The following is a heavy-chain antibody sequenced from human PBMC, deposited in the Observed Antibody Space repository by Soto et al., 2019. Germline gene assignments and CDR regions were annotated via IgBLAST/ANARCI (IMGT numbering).Heavy chain of an antibody. CDR1: GFTFSSYA. J-gene: IGHJ4*02. D-gene: IGHD3-22*01. CDR3: AKAVVITMIVGDHLDY. Sequence: GGSLRLSCAASGFTFSSYAMSWVRQAPGKGLEWVSAISGSGGSTYYADSVKGRFTISRDNSKNTLYLQMNSLSAEDTAVYYCAKAVVITMIVGDHLDYWGQGTLVTVSS. CDR2: ISGSGGST. V-gene: IGHV3-23*01.